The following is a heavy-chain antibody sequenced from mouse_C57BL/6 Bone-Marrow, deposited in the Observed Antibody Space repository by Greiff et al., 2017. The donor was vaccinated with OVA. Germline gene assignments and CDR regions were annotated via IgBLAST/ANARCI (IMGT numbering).Heavy chain of an antibody. CDR3: ARKWLNDFDY. V-gene: IGHV1-26*01. D-gene: IGHD2-2*01. Sequence: VQLQQSGPELVKPGASVKISCKASGYTFTDYYMNWVKQSHGKSLEWIGDINPNNGGTSYNQKFKGKATLTVDKSSSTAYMELRSLTSEDSAGYYCARKWLNDFDYWGQGTTLTVSS. J-gene: IGHJ2*01. CDR1: GYTFTDYY. CDR2: INPNNGGT.